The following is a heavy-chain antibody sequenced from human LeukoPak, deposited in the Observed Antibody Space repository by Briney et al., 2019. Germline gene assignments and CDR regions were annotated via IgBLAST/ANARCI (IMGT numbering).Heavy chain of an antibody. J-gene: IGHJ5*02. Sequence: PSQTLSLTCTVSGGSISSGSYYWSWIRQPAGKGLEWIGRIYTSGSTNYNPSLKSRVTISVDTSKNQFSLKLSSVTAADTAVYYCARDRTEAQYSSSWYNRFDPWGQGTLVTVSS. CDR2: IYTSGST. D-gene: IGHD6-13*01. V-gene: IGHV4-61*02. CDR3: ARDRTEAQYSSSWYNRFDP. CDR1: GGSISSGSYY.